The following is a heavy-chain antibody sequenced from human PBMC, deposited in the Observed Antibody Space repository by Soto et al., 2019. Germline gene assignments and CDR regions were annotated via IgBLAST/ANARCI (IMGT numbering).Heavy chain of an antibody. CDR3: AKDRGYAPDAFDI. D-gene: IGHD5-12*01. V-gene: IGHV3-9*01. J-gene: IGHJ3*02. Sequence: GGSLRLSCAASGFTFDDYAMHWVRQAPGKGLEWVSGISWNSGSIGYADSVKGRFTISRDNAKNSLYLQMNSLRAEDTALYYCAKDRGYAPDAFDIWGQGTMVTVSS. CDR2: ISWNSGSI. CDR1: GFTFDDYA.